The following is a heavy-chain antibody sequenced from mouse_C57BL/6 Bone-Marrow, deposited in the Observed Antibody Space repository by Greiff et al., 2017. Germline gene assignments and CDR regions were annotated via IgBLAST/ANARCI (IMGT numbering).Heavy chain of an antibody. CDR3: ARSYDYDDYTMDY. D-gene: IGHD2-4*01. Sequence: VQLQQPGAELVKPGASVKLSCKASGYTFTNYWMHWVKQRPGQGLEWIGMMHPNGGSPDYNEKFKSEATLSVDKSSSTAYMELSSLTSADSAVYYVARSYDYDDYTMDYWGQGTSVTVSS. J-gene: IGHJ4*01. V-gene: IGHV1-64*01. CDR1: GYTFTNYW. CDR2: MHPNGGSP.